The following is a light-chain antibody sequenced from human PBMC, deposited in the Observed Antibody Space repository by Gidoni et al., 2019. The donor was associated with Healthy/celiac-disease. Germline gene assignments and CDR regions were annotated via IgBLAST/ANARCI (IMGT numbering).Light chain of an antibody. V-gene: IGLV2-14*01. Sequence: QSALTQPASVSGSPGQSITISCTGTSSDVGVYNYVSCYQQHPGKAPNLMIYEVSNRPSGVSNRFSGSKSGNTASLTSSGLQAEDEADYYCSSYTSSSTVVFGGGTKLTVL. J-gene: IGLJ2*01. CDR1: SSDVGVYNY. CDR3: SSYTSSSTVV. CDR2: EVS.